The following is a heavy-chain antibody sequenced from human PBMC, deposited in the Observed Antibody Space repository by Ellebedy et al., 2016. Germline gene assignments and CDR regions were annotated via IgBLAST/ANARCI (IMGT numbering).Heavy chain of an antibody. V-gene: IGHV3-21*04. CDR1: GFDFNINT. J-gene: IGHJ4*02. CDR2: ISNRNGYI. Sequence: GESLKISXAASGFDFNINTMNWIRQAPGKGLEWVSSISNRNGYIRYVDSVKGRFTISRDNSKNTLYLEMNYLRAEDTAVYYCYYGHYSASWGQGTLVTVSS. D-gene: IGHD4-17*01. CDR3: YYGHYSAS.